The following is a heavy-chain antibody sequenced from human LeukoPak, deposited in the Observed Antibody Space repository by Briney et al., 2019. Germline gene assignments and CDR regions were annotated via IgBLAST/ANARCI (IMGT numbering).Heavy chain of an antibody. CDR2: IIPIFGTA. J-gene: IGHJ4*02. Sequence: ASVKVSCKASGGTFSSYAISWVRQAPGQGLEWMGGIIPIFGTANYAQKFQGRVTITADESTSTAYMELSSLRSEDTAVYYCASAIGDYVWGSYLQAYWGQGTLVTVSS. CDR1: GGTFSSYA. CDR3: ASAIGDYVWGSYLQAY. D-gene: IGHD3-16*02. V-gene: IGHV1-69*13.